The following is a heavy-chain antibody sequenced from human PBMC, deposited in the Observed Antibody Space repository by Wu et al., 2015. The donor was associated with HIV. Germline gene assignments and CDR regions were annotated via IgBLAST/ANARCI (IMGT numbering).Heavy chain of an antibody. Sequence: QVQLVQSGAEVKKPGASVKVSCKASGYRFSGYYIHWVRQAPGQGLEWMGWINPNKGGTNYAQKFEGRVTMTRDTSINTGYMELSGLRSDDTAVYYCAICRAAAGKGQNYYHYYLDVWGKGTTVTVSS. D-gene: IGHD6-13*01. V-gene: IGHV1-2*02. CDR1: GYRFSGYY. CDR2: INPNKGGT. J-gene: IGHJ6*03. CDR3: AICRAAAGKGQNYYHYYLDV.